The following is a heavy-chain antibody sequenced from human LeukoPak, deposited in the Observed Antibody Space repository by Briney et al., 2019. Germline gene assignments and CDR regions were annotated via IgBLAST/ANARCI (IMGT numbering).Heavy chain of an antibody. CDR3: TKQSYARSLGE. CDR2: TNSGGTST. Sequence: GGSLRLSCATSGFPFSDFSMSWVRQAPGKGLEWISTTNSGGTSTYYAESVKGRFTISRDNSKNTLYLQMSSLRVEDTAVYYCTKQSYARSLGEGGPGTLVSVSS. V-gene: IGHV3-23*01. J-gene: IGHJ4*02. D-gene: IGHD2-8*01. CDR1: GFPFSDFS.